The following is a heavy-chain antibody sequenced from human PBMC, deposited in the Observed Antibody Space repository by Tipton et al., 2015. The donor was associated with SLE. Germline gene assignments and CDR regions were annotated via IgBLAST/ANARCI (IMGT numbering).Heavy chain of an antibody. Sequence: TLSLTCTVSSCSMPISIYYWGGIRQSPGKGLEWIGNSFYNGMSDTTTSRKGRVTISVDTSKKQFSLELTFVTAAVTAVYYCATGGYPDAFDMWGQGTMVTVSS. CDR3: ATGGYPDAFDM. V-gene: IGHV4-39*07. J-gene: IGHJ3*02. CDR1: SCSMPISIYY. D-gene: IGHD2-15*01. CDR2: SFYNGMS.